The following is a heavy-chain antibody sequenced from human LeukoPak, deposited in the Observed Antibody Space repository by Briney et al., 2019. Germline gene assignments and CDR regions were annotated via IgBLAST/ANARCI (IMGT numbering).Heavy chain of an antibody. V-gene: IGHV3-23*01. CDR3: AKATTVTTWAYSDY. CDR2: ISGSGGST. Sequence: PGGSLRLSCAASGFTFSSYAMSWVRQAPGKGLEWVSAISGSGGSTFYADSVRGRFTISRDNSKNTLYLQLNSLRAEDTAVYYCAKATTVTTWAYSDYWGQGTLVTVSS. D-gene: IGHD4-17*01. J-gene: IGHJ4*02. CDR1: GFTFSSYA.